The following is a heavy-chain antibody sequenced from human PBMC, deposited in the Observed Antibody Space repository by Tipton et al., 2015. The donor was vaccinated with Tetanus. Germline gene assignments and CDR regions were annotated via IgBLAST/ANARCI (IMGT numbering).Heavy chain of an antibody. CDR1: GFSFGDYA. V-gene: IGHV3-23*01. CDR3: ARSNSEEDYYYYGMDV. D-gene: IGHD4-11*01. J-gene: IGHJ6*02. Sequence: GSLRLSCITSGFSFGDYALSWVRQAPGKGLEWVSAISGSGGSTYYADSVKGRFTISRDNSKNTLYLQMNSLRAEDTAVYYCARSNSEEDYYYYGMDVWGQGTTVTVSS. CDR2: ISGSGGST.